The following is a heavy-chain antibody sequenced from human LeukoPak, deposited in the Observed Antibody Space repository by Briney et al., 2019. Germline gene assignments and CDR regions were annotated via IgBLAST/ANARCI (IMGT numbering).Heavy chain of an antibody. J-gene: IGHJ4*02. Sequence: KLSETLSLTYAVYGGSFSVYYGGWIAEPPGRGLEGCGEINHSGSTHYNPPLKSRVTISVDTSKNPFSLKLSPVTAADTAVYYCASWGSGYDYWGQGTLVTVSS. CDR2: INHSGST. V-gene: IGHV4-34*01. CDR3: ASWGSGYDY. CDR1: GGSFSVYY. D-gene: IGHD3-22*01.